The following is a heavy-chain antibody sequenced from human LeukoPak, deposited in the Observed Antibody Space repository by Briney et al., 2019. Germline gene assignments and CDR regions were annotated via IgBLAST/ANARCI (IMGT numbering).Heavy chain of an antibody. D-gene: IGHD3-10*01. J-gene: IGHJ6*02. Sequence: GGSLRLSCVASGFTFSDFWMSWVRQAPGKGLEWVANIKHDESETYYRDSVKGRFTISRDNAKNLLYLQMNSLRADDSAVYYCARVALIRFGYYYGMDVWGQGTTVTVSS. CDR1: GFTFSDFW. CDR2: IKHDESET. V-gene: IGHV3-7*02. CDR3: ARVALIRFGYYYGMDV.